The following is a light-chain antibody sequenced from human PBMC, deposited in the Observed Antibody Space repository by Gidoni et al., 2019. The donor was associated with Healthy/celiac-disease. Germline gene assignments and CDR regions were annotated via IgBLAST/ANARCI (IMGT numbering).Light chain of an antibody. J-gene: IGKJ1*01. CDR1: QSVLYSSNNKNY. V-gene: IGKV4-1*01. CDR2: WAS. Sequence: DIVMTQAPDSLAVSLGERATINCRSSQSVLYSSNNKNYLAWYHQKPGQPPKLLIYWASTRESGVPDRFSGSGSGTDFTLTISSLQAEDVAVYYCQQCYSTPQTFGQGTKVEIK. CDR3: QQCYSTPQT.